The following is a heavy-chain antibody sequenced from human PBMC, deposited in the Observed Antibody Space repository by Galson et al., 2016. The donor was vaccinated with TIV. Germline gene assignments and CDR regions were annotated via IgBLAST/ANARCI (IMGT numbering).Heavy chain of an antibody. CDR1: GGTFNNYA. CDR3: ARVPHVDSDMGEGDY. V-gene: IGHV1-69*04. D-gene: IGHD5-18*01. J-gene: IGHJ4*02. CDR2: IIPFLGIT. Sequence: SVKVSCKASGGTFNNYAISWVRQAPGQGLEWVGRIIPFLGITNYAQKFQGRVTITADRSTNTGYMELRSLRFDDTAVFYCARVPHVDSDMGEGDYWGPGTLVAVSS.